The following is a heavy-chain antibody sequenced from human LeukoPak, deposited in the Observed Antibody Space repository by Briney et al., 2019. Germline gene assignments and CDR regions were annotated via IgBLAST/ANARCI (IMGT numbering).Heavy chain of an antibody. Sequence: SETLSLTCSVSGGSISSRSYYWGWIRQPPGKGREWIGSFHYSGSTYYNPSLKSRVTISEDTSKNQFSLKLSSVTAADTAVYYCARSFGSGTYSAFDIWGQGTMVTVSS. CDR2: FHYSGST. CDR3: ARSFGSGTYSAFDI. V-gene: IGHV4-39*01. D-gene: IGHD3-10*01. CDR1: GGSISSRSYY. J-gene: IGHJ3*02.